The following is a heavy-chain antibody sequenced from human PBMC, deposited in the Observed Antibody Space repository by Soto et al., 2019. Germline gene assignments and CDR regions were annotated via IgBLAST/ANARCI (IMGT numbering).Heavy chain of an antibody. J-gene: IGHJ4*02. CDR1: GGSISSSSYY. D-gene: IGHD3-22*01. CDR3: ARRQYYYDSSGYPFDY. CDR2: IYYSGST. Sequence: SETLSLTCTVSGGSISSSSYYWGWIRQPPGKGLEWIGSIYYSGSTYYNPSLKSRVTISVDTSKNQFSLKLSSVTAAGTAVYYCARRQYYYDSSGYPFDYWGQGTLVTV. V-gene: IGHV4-39*01.